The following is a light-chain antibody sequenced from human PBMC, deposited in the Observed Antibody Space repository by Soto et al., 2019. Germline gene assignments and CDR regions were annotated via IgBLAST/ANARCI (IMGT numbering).Light chain of an antibody. V-gene: IGKV3-11*01. CDR3: QQRSNWPPIT. CDR2: GAS. Sequence: EIVLTQSPATLSLSPGDRAALSCKASQSVNTYLAWYQQKPGQAPRLLIYGASTRAAVIPARCSGSGSGTDFSLTIISLEPEDVSFYYCQQRSNWPPITFGQGTKVDIK. CDR1: QSVNTY. J-gene: IGKJ1*01.